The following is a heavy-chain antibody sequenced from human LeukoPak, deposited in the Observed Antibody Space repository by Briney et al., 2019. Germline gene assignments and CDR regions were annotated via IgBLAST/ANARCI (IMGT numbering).Heavy chain of an antibody. J-gene: IGHJ4*02. D-gene: IGHD3-10*01. CDR3: ARDYGSGNYYNRNDY. V-gene: IGHV3-48*02. Sequence: SGGSLRLSCAASGFTFSSYSMSWVRQAPGKGLEWVSYISSSSSTIYYADSVKGRFTISRDNAKNSLYLQMNSLRDEDTAVYYCARDYGSGNYYNRNDYWGQGTLVTVSS. CDR1: GFTFSSYS. CDR2: ISSSSSTI.